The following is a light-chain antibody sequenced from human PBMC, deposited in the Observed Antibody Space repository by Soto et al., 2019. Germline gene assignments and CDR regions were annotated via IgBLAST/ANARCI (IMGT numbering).Light chain of an antibody. J-gene: IGKJ4*01. CDR3: QQYDNSPLT. CDR2: GVS. Sequence: EIVLTQPPGTLSLSPGERATLSCTASQSISGSYLAWYQQKPGQAPRVVIYGVSRRATGIPDRFSGSGSGTDFTLTISRLEPEDFAVYYCQQYDNSPLTFGGGTKVEVK. CDR1: QSISGSY. V-gene: IGKV3-20*01.